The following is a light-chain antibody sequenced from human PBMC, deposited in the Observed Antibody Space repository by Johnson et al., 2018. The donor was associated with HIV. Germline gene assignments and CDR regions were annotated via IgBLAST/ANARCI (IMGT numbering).Light chain of an antibody. CDR3: GTWDSSLSARV. CDR2: DNN. J-gene: IGLJ1*01. CDR1: SSTIGNNY. Sequence: QSVLTQPPSVSAAPGQRVTISCSGSSSTIGNNYVSWYQQLPGTAPKLLIYDNNKRPSEFPARFSGSTSATSATLAITGLQPGDEADYYCGTWDSSLSARVFGTGTQVTVL. V-gene: IGLV1-51*01.